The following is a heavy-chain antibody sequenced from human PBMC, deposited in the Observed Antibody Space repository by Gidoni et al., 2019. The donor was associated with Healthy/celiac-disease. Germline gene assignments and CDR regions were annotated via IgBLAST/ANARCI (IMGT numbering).Heavy chain of an antibody. CDR3: ARGRGRIHYYYYMDV. J-gene: IGHJ6*03. V-gene: IGHV4-34*01. CDR2: INHSGST. Sequence: QVQLQQWGAGLLKPSETLSLTCAVYGGSFSGYYWSWIRQPPGKGLDVIGEINHSGSTNYNPSLKSRVTISVDTSKNQFSLKLSSVTAADTAVYYCARGRGRIHYYYYMDVWGKGTTVTVSS. CDR1: GGSFSGYY.